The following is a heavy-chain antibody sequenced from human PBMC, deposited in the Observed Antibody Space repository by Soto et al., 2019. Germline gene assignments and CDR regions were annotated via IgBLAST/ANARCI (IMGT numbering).Heavy chain of an antibody. V-gene: IGHV4-34*01. D-gene: IGHD6-13*01. J-gene: IGHJ5*02. CDR2: VTQSGTI. CDR3: SRSYSGPFDP. Sequence: QVQLQQWGAGLLKPSETLSLTCAVYGGSFSSYYWNWIRQPPGKGLEWIGEVTQSGTINYNPSLKSLVTMSVDTSTNQFSLRIISLTAADTAVYYCSRSYSGPFDPWGQGTLVTVS. CDR1: GGSFSSYY.